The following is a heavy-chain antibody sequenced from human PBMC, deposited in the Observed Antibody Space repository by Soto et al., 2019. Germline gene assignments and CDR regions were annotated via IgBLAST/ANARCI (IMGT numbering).Heavy chain of an antibody. D-gene: IGHD4-17*01. CDR1: GGSISSYY. CDR2: IYYSGST. CDR3: AREHDYNYYYYGMDV. J-gene: IGHJ6*02. V-gene: IGHV4-59*08. Sequence: SETLSLTCTVSGGSISSYYWSWIRQPPGKGLEWIGYIYYSGSTNYNPSLKSRVTISVDTSKNQFSLKLSSVTAADTAVYYCAREHDYNYYYYGMDVWGQGTTVTVSS.